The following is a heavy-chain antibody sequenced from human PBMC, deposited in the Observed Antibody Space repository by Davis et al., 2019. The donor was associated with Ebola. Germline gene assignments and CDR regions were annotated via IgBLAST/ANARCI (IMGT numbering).Heavy chain of an antibody. J-gene: IGHJ6*02. Sequence: GGSLRLSCAASGFTFSSYSMNWVRQAPGKGLEWLSYMTGGSSSTVYYADSVEGRFTISRDNAKNSLYLEMNSLREEDTAVYYCTRDSANDYYYYYGMDVWGQGTTVTVSS. CDR1: GFTFSSYS. V-gene: IGHV3-48*02. D-gene: IGHD4/OR15-4a*01. CDR2: MTGGSSSTV. CDR3: TRDSANDYYYYYGMDV.